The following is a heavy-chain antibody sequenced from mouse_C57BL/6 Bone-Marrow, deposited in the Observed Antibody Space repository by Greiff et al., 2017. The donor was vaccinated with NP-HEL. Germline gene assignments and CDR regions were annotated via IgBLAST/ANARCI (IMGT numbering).Heavy chain of an antibody. J-gene: IGHJ4*01. Sequence: QVQLQQSGAELVRPGSSVKLSCKASGYTFPSYWMHWVKQRPIQGLEWIGNIDPSDSETHYNQKFKDKATFTVDKSSSTSYMQLSSLTFEDSAVYYCSGCPAMDYWGQGTSVTVSS. CDR2: IDPSDSET. CDR1: GYTFPSYW. D-gene: IGHD3-1*01. V-gene: IGHV1-52*01. CDR3: SGCPAMDY.